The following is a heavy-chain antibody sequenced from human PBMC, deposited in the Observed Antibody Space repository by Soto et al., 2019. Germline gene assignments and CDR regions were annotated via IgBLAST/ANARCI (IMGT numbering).Heavy chain of an antibody. D-gene: IGHD3-16*01. J-gene: IGHJ6*02. CDR1: GGTFSSYA. CDR2: IIPISGTA. Sequence: QVQLVQSGAEVKKPGSSVKVSCKASGGTFSSYAISWVRQAPGPGLEWMGGIIPISGTANYAQKFQGRVTITADESTSTAYMELSSLRSEDTAVYYCARRPYDYVRWNGMDVWGQGTTVTVSS. V-gene: IGHV1-69*01. CDR3: ARRPYDYVRWNGMDV.